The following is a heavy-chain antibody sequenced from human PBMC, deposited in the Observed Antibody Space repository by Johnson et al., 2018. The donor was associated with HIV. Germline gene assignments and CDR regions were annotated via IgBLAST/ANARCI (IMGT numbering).Heavy chain of an antibody. D-gene: IGHD3-3*01. CDR3: AKDLEWLVPTPLDAFDI. V-gene: IGHV3-9*01. Sequence: VQLVESGGGLVKPGGSLRLSCVASGFTFDDYAMHWVRQAPGKGLEWVSGISWNSGSIGYADSVKGRFTISRDNSKNTLYLQMNSLRAEDTAVYYCAKDLEWLVPTPLDAFDIWGQGTMVTVSS. J-gene: IGHJ3*02. CDR2: ISWNSGSI. CDR1: GFTFDDYA.